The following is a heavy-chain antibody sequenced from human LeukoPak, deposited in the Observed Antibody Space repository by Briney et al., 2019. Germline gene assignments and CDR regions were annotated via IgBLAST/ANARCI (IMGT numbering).Heavy chain of an antibody. CDR3: AKALGGSGSNFDY. CDR1: GFTFSSYA. D-gene: IGHD3-10*01. Sequence: PGGSLRLSCAASGFTFSSYAMNWVRQAPGKGLEWVSTISGSGGSTYYADSVKGRFTISRDNPKNTLYLQMNSLRAEDTAVYYCAKALGGSGSNFDYWGQGTLVTVSS. CDR2: ISGSGGST. J-gene: IGHJ4*02. V-gene: IGHV3-23*01.